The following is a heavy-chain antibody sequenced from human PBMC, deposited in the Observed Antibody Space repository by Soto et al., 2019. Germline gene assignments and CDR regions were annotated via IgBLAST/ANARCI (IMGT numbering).Heavy chain of an antibody. D-gene: IGHD2-15*01. CDR3: ARGQVVAAQP. CDR2: IYHSGST. CDR1: GGSISSGGYS. Sequence: QLRLQESGSGLVKPSQTLSLTCAVSGGSISSGGYSWSWIRQPPGKGLEWIGYIYHSGSTYYNPSLKRRVTISADRTRNRFSLKLSSVPAADTAVYYCARGQVVAAQPWGQGTLVTVSS. V-gene: IGHV4-30-2*01. J-gene: IGHJ5*02.